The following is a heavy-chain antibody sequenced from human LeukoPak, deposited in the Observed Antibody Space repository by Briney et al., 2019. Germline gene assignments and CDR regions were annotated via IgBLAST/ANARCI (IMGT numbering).Heavy chain of an antibody. CDR1: NGSISSYY. Sequence: SETLSLTCTVSNGSISSYYWSWVRQPAGKGLEWIGRIYTSGNTNYNPALKSRVTMSVDTSKNQLSLKLSSVTAADTAMYYCAREGTTVVTRALDYWGQGTVVTVST. V-gene: IGHV4-4*07. D-gene: IGHD4-23*01. J-gene: IGHJ4*02. CDR3: AREGTTVVTRALDY. CDR2: IYTSGNT.